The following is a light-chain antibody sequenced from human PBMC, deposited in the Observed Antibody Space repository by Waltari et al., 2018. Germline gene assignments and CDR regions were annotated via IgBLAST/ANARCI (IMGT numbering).Light chain of an antibody. CDR1: SSDVGSHNF. CDR2: EDN. J-gene: IGLJ3*02. Sequence: QSALTQPASVSGSPGQSITISCTESSSDVGSHNFVSWYQQHPGKAPKVMIYEDNKRPAGLSKRFSGSKSGNTASLTISGLQADDEDDYYCCSYAGGSPRWVFGGGTKLTVL. V-gene: IGLV2-23*01. CDR3: CSYAGGSPRWV.